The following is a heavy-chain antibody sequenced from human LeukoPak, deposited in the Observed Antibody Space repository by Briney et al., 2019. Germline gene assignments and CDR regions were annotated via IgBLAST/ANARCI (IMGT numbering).Heavy chain of an antibody. CDR2: IYYTGST. V-gene: IGHV4-39*07. Sequence: SETLSLTCTVSGGSISSSSYYWGWIRQPPGKGLEWIGSIYYTGSTYYNPSLKSRVTISVDTSKNQFSLKLSSVTAADTAVYYCARASITRVAFDIWGQGTMVTVSS. CDR3: ARASITRVAFDI. CDR1: GGSISSSSYY. D-gene: IGHD3-10*01. J-gene: IGHJ3*02.